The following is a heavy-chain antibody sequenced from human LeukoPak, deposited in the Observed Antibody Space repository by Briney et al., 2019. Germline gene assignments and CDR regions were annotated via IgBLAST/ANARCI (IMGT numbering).Heavy chain of an antibody. CDR1: GFTFSSHW. J-gene: IGHJ4*02. V-gene: IGHV3-7*01. Sequence: PGGSLRLSCAASGFTFSSHWMSWVRQAPGKGLEWVANIKPDGSEKYCVDSVTGRFTVSRDNARNSLYLQMDNLRAEDTGVYYCARDFYDGFALDYWGQGTLVTVSS. CDR3: ARDFYDGFALDY. D-gene: IGHD2/OR15-2a*01. CDR2: IKPDGSEK.